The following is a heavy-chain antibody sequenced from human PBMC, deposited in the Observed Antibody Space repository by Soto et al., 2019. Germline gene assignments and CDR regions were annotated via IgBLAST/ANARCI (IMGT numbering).Heavy chain of an antibody. CDR3: AKGQSRYYYDSSGRSPRFDP. J-gene: IGHJ5*02. V-gene: IGHV3-23*01. D-gene: IGHD3-22*01. CDR1: GFTFSSYA. CDR2: ISGSGGST. Sequence: GGSLRLSCAASGFTFSSYAMSWVRQAPGKGLEWVSAISGSGGSTYYADSVKGRFTISRDNSKNTLYLQMNSLRAEDTAVYYCAKGQSRYYYDSSGRSPRFDPWGQGTLVTVSS.